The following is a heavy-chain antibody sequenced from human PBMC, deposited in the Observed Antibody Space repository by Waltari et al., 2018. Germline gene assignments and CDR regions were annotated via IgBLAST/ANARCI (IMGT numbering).Heavy chain of an antibody. D-gene: IGHD5-12*01. CDR3: ARDGYSGHLDP. J-gene: IGHJ5*02. CDR2: VSYDGSKK. CDR1: GFSFNSCA. Sequence: QAQLVESGGGAVQPGRSLRLSCAASGFSFNSCALLWVRQAPGKGPGGRGVVSYDGSKKFYAESVKGRFTISRDNSKNVVYLQVDSLRPEDTAVYYCARDGYSGHLDPWVQGTLVTVSS. V-gene: IGHV3-30*07.